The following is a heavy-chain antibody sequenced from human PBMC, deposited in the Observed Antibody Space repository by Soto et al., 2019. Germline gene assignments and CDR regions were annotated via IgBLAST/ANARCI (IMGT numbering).Heavy chain of an antibody. V-gene: IGHV1-3*01. CDR1: GYTLTRNA. D-gene: IGHD1-26*01. J-gene: IGHJ2*01. Sequence: QVQLVQSGAEVKKPGASVKVSLRASGYTLTRNAMHWVRQAPGQRLEWMGWINAGNGNTKYSQNFQGRVTITRDTSASTAYMELSSLRSEDTAVYYCARGGSLYWYFDLWGRGTLVTVSS. CDR2: INAGNGNT. CDR3: ARGGSLYWYFDL.